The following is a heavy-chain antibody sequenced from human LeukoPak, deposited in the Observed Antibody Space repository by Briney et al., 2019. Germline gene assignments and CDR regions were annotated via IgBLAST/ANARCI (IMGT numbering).Heavy chain of an antibody. J-gene: IGHJ4*02. CDR2: ISGSGGST. V-gene: IGHV3-23*01. Sequence: PGGSLRLSCAASGFTFSSHAMSWVRQAPGKGLEWVSAISGSGGSTYYADSVKGRFTISRDNSKDTLYLQMNSLRAEDTAVCYCAKDRGVSDIVVVPAAIALDYWGQGTLVTVSS. CDR1: GFTFSSHA. CDR3: AKDRGVSDIVVVPAAIALDY. D-gene: IGHD2-2*02.